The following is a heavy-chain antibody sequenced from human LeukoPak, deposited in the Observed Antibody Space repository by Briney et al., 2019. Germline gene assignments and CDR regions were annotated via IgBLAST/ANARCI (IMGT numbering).Heavy chain of an antibody. CDR1: GYTFTGYY. J-gene: IGHJ3*02. D-gene: IGHD2-2*01. CDR3: ARVPAANLNAFDI. Sequence: ASVKVSCKAFGYTFTGYYMHWVRQAPGQGLEWMGWINPNSGGTNYAQKFQGRVTMTRDTSISTAYMELSRLRSDDTAVYYCARVPAANLNAFDIWGQGTMVTVSS. V-gene: IGHV1-2*02. CDR2: INPNSGGT.